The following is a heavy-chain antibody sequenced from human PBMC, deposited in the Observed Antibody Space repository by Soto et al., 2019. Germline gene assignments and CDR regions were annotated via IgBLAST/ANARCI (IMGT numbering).Heavy chain of an antibody. J-gene: IGHJ4*02. D-gene: IGHD4-17*01. CDR1: GYTFTTYT. CDR3: ARSGDYVETGY. Sequence: QVQLVQSGAEVKKPGASVKVSCKSSGYTFTTYTMHWVRQAPGQRLERMGWINADNGNTKYSQQFQGRVTITRDTSASTAYMELSSMRSEDTAVYYCARSGDYVETGYWGQGTLVTVSS. V-gene: IGHV1-3*01. CDR2: INADNGNT.